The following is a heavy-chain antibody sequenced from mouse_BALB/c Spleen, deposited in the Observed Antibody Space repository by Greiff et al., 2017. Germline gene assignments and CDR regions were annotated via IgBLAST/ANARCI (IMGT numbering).Heavy chain of an antibody. Sequence: EVQRVESGGGLVKPGGSLKLSCAASGFAFSSYDMSWVRQTPEKRLEWVAYISSGGGSTYYPDTVKGRFTISRDNAKNTLYLQMSSLKSEDTAMYYCARHPLYGSRWYFDVWGAGTTVTVSS. CDR2: ISSGGGST. J-gene: IGHJ1*01. D-gene: IGHD1-1*01. V-gene: IGHV5-12-1*01. CDR3: ARHPLYGSRWYFDV. CDR1: GFAFSSYD.